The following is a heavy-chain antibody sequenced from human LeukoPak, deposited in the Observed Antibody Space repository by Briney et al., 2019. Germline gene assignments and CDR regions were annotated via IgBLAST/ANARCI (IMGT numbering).Heavy chain of an antibody. J-gene: IGHJ4*02. Sequence: ASVKVSCKASGYTFTGYGISWVRQAPGRGLEWMGWISPLDGKTNYAQKIQGRVTMTTDTSTTTAYMELRRLTSDDTAVYFCTRDASSSWYHYWGQGTLVTVSP. D-gene: IGHD6-13*01. CDR1: GYTFTGYG. V-gene: IGHV1-18*01. CDR3: TRDASSSWYHY. CDR2: ISPLDGKT.